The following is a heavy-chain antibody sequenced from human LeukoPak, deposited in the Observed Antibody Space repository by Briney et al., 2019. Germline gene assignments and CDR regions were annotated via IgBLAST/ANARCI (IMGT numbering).Heavy chain of an antibody. CDR3: ARSYCSSTSCYEVYYFDY. J-gene: IGHJ4*02. D-gene: IGHD2-2*01. CDR2: IYHSGRT. CDR1: GYSISSGYY. V-gene: IGHV4-38-2*02. Sequence: SETLSLTCTVSGYSISSGYYWGWIRQPPGKGLEWIGSIYHSGRTYYNPSLKSRVTMSVDTSKNQFSLKVSSVTAADTAVYYCARSYCSSTSCYEVYYFDYWGQGTLVTVSS.